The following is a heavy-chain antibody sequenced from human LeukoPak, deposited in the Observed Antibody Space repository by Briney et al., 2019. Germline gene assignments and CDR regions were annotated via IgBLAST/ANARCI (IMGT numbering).Heavy chain of an antibody. J-gene: IGHJ5*02. Sequence: ASVKVSCKASGYSFSSYDINWVRQDTGQGLEWMGWMNPNSGDRGYAQKFQGRVTITRNTSISTAYMELSSLRSEDTAVYYCARVLCSSTSCSSSPWFDPWGQGTLVTVSS. CDR3: ARVLCSSTSCSSSPWFDP. CDR1: GYSFSSYD. D-gene: IGHD2-2*01. V-gene: IGHV1-8*03. CDR2: MNPNSGDR.